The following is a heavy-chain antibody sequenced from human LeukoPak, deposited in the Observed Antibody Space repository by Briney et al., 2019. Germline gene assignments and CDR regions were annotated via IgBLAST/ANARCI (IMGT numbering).Heavy chain of an antibody. D-gene: IGHD4-17*01. CDR2: IYYSGAT. CDR1: GGSISSSYYY. CDR3: ASGYRYPTVKFPFQH. J-gene: IGHJ1*01. Sequence: SETLSLTCTVSGGSISSSYYYWAWIRQPPGKGLEWIATIYYSGATQYNPSLKSRVTISVDTSKNQFSLKMTAVTAADTAFYYCASGYRYPTVKFPFQHWGQGTLVTVSS. V-gene: IGHV4-39*07.